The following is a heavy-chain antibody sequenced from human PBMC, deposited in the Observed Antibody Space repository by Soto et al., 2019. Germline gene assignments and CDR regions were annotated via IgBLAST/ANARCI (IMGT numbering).Heavy chain of an antibody. V-gene: IGHV3-23*01. CDR2: ISGSGGST. CDR3: GKDRGYSDGYDAVDV. Sequence: EVQLLESGGGLVQPGGSLRLSCAASGFTFSSYAMSWVRQAPGKGLEWVSGISGSGGSTYYADSVKGRFTISRDNSMTTLFLQTDSMTAGVTAVYYCGKDRGYSDGYDAVDVWGLGTTVTVSS. D-gene: IGHD5-18*01. J-gene: IGHJ6*02. CDR1: GFTFSSYA.